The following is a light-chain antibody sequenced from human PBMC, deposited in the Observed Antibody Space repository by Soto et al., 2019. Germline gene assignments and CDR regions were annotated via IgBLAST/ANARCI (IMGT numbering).Light chain of an antibody. CDR3: QQRGNWPLP. CDR1: QRVSSY. J-gene: IGKJ1*01. CDR2: DAS. Sequence: EIVLTKAPATLSLSPGERATLPCSAGQRVSSYFAWYQQKPGQAPRLLIYDASNRASGIPPRLSGSGSGTAFTLTISSLVPDGFAVYYFQQRGNWPLPFGQGTRVDIK. V-gene: IGKV3-11*01.